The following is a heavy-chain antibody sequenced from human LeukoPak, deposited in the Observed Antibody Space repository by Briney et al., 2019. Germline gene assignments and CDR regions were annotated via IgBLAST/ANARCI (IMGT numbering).Heavy chain of an antibody. CDR1: GFTFSSYS. CDR3: AKDDPNDYKPWIY. Sequence: GGSLRLSCAASGFTFSSYSMNWVRQAPGKGLEWVSLISGSGDKTYYADSVRGRFTISRDNSKNTLYLQVNSLRADGTAVYYCAKDDPNDYKPWIYWGQGTLVIVSS. CDR2: ISGSGDKT. J-gene: IGHJ4*02. D-gene: IGHD4-11*01. V-gene: IGHV3-23*01.